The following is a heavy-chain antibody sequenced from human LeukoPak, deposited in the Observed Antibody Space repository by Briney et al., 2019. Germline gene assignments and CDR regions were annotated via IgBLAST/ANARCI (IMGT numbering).Heavy chain of an antibody. D-gene: IGHD3-10*01. CDR2: IYHSGST. Sequence: SETLSLTCSVSGGSISSYYWSWIRQPPGRGLEWIGSIYHSGSTYYNPSLKSRVTISVDTSKNQFSLKLSSVTAADTAVYYCARGDYLYYFDYWGQGTLVTVSS. J-gene: IGHJ4*02. V-gene: IGHV4-59*08. CDR3: ARGDYLYYFDY. CDR1: GGSISSYY.